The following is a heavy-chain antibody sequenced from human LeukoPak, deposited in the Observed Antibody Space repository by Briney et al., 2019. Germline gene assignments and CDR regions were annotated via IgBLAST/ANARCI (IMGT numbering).Heavy chain of an antibody. Sequence: PGGSLRLSCVASGFTLSNYWMSWVRQAPGKGLEWVANIKEDGSEKYYVGSVKGRSTISRDNAKNSLYLHMDSLTAEDTAMYYCARDWVAGVPFDAFDIWGQGTMVSVSS. CDR1: GFTLSNYW. CDR3: ARDWVAGVPFDAFDI. J-gene: IGHJ3*02. D-gene: IGHD3-10*01. CDR2: IKEDGSEK. V-gene: IGHV3-7*01.